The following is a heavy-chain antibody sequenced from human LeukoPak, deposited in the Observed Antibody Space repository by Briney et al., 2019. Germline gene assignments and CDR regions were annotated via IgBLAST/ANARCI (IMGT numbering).Heavy chain of an antibody. V-gene: IGHV3-30*03. J-gene: IGHJ4*02. CDR2: MSYDGNNN. CDR1: GFTFSSYG. D-gene: IGHD6-13*01. Sequence: GGPLRLSCAASGFTFSSYGMHWVRQAPGKGLEWVAVMSYDGNNNYYADSVKGRFTLSRVSSKNTLYLQMDSLRPEDTAVYYCTREWGTAADYWGQGTLVTVSS. CDR3: TREWGTAADY.